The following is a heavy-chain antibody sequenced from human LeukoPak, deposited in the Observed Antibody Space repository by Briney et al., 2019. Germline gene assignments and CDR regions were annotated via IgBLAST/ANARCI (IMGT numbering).Heavy chain of an antibody. CDR3: AGSYCSGGSCPRGYYYYMDV. Sequence: GGSLRLSCAASGFTFSSYAMSWVRQAPGKGLEWVSVIYSGGSTYYADSVKGRFTISRDNSKNTLYLQMNSLRAEDTAVYYCAGSYCSGGSCPRGYYYYMDVWGKGTTVTISS. D-gene: IGHD2-15*01. CDR1: GFTFSSYA. CDR2: IYSGGST. V-gene: IGHV3-66*01. J-gene: IGHJ6*03.